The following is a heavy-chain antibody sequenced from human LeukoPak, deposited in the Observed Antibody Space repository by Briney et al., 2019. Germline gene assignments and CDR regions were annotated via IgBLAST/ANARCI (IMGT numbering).Heavy chain of an antibody. CDR1: GFTFSAYS. Sequence: PGGSLRLSCAASGFTFSAYSMHWVRQAPGKGLEWMAVVSFDGNNQYSADSVRGRFTISRDNSRNTLFLQMNSLRAEDTAVYYCARGGVVYPDSFDIWGRGTMVTVSS. CDR3: ARGGVVYPDSFDI. D-gene: IGHD2-15*01. V-gene: IGHV3-30*14. J-gene: IGHJ3*02. CDR2: VSFDGNNQ.